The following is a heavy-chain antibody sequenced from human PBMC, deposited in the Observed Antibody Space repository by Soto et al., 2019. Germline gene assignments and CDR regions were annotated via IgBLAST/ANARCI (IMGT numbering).Heavy chain of an antibody. CDR2: ISPGSRYP. Sequence: PGGSLRLSCAGSGFTFGDSYMSWIRQAPGKGLEWLSYISPGSRYPAYADSVKGRFTISRDNAKRSLYLQMMSLTAEDTAIYYCVRGGGGGLFDPWGQGTMVTVTS. D-gene: IGHD2-15*01. J-gene: IGHJ5*02. CDR3: VRGGGGGLFDP. V-gene: IGHV3-11*06. CDR1: GFTFGDSY.